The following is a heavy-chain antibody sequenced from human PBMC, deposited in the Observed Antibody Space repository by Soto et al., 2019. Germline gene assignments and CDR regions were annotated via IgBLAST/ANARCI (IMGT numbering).Heavy chain of an antibody. CDR2: IYYSGST. V-gene: IGHV4-59*01. CDR3: ARVHWVFDY. J-gene: IGHJ4*02. CDR1: GGSISSYY. D-gene: IGHD7-27*01. Sequence: PSETLSLTCTVSGGSISSYYWSWIRQPPGKGLEWIGYIYYSGSTNYNPSLKSRVTISVDTSKNQFSLKLSSVTAADTAVYYCARVHWVFDYWGQGTLVTVPS.